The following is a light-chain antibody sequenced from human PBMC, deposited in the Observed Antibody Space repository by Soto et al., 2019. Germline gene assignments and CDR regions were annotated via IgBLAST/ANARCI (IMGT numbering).Light chain of an antibody. CDR2: GAS. V-gene: IGKV3-15*01. J-gene: IGKJ2*01. CDR1: QSVSSS. CDR3: QQYNNWPPYT. Sequence: EIVMTQSPATLSVSPGERATLSCRASQSVSSSLAWYQQKPGQAPWLLIYGASTRATGIPARFSGSGSGTDFTLTISSLQSEDFAVYYCQQYNNWPPYTFGQGTKLEIK.